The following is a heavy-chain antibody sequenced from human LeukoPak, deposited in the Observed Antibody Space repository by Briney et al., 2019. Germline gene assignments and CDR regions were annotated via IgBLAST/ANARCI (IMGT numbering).Heavy chain of an antibody. V-gene: IGHV4-4*02. CDR2: INHSGST. J-gene: IGHJ4*02. Sequence: SETLSLTCAVSGGSIINSNWWSWVRQPPGKGLEWIGEINHSGSTNYNPSLKSRVTISVDTSKNQFSLKLSSVTAADTAVYHCARAAVAGHFDYWGQGTLVTVSS. CDR3: ARAAVAGHFDY. D-gene: IGHD6-19*01. CDR1: GGSIINSNW.